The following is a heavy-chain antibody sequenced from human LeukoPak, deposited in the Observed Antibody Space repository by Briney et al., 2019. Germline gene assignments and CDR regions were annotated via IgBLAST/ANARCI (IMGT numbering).Heavy chain of an antibody. D-gene: IGHD6-19*01. V-gene: IGHV1-18*01. Sequence: ASVKVSCTTSGYTFTNYGLSWVRQAPGQGLEWMGWISPYNDNTNYAQKLQGRVTMTTDTSTSIAYMELRSLRSDDTAVYYCARPIAVAGTPSWFDYWGQGTLVTVSS. J-gene: IGHJ4*02. CDR1: GYTFTNYG. CDR3: ARPIAVAGTPSWFDY. CDR2: ISPYNDNT.